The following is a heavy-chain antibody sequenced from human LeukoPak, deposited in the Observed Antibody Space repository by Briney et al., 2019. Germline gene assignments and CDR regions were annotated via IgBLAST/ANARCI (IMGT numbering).Heavy chain of an antibody. CDR1: GFPFSDYN. Sequence: SGGSLRLSCAASGFPFSDYNMRWIRQAPGKGLEWVSSISRSGSTKYYADSVKGRFTISRDNAKNSLFLQMNSLRAEDTAVYYCARVLRYCSGGNCYSGGLGYMDVWGKGTTVTISS. CDR3: ARVLRYCSGGNCYSGGLGYMDV. CDR2: ISRSGSTK. D-gene: IGHD2-15*01. J-gene: IGHJ6*03. V-gene: IGHV3-11*01.